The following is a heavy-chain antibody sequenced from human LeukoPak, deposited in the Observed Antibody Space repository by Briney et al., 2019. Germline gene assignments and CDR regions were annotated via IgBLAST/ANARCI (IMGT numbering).Heavy chain of an antibody. CDR2: IYYSGST. J-gene: IGHJ3*02. D-gene: IGHD2-21*02. V-gene: IGHV4-39*01. Sequence: PSETLSLTCTVSGGSISSSSYYWGWIRQPPGKGLEWIGSIYYSGSTYYNPSLKSRVTISVDTSKNQFSLKLSSVTAADTALYYCAGRWGVTSWEDAFDIWGQGTMVTVSS. CDR1: GGSISSSSYY. CDR3: AGRWGVTSWEDAFDI.